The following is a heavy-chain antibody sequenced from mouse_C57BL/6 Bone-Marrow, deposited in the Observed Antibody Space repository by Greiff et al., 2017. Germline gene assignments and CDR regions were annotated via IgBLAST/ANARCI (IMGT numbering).Heavy chain of an antibody. J-gene: IGHJ2*01. V-gene: IGHV1-55*01. CDR2: IYPGSGST. Sequence: QVQLQQSGAELARPGASVKLSCKASGYTFTSYWITWVKQRPGQGLEWIGDIYPGSGSTNYNEKFKSKATLTVDTSSSPAYMQLSSLTSEDSAVYYFAKGMGDYFDYWGQGTTLTVSS. D-gene: IGHD2-3*01. CDR3: AKGMGDYFDY. CDR1: GYTFTSYW.